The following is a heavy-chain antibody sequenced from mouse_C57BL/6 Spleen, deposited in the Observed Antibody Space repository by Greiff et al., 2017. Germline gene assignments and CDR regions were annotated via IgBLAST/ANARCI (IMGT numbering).Heavy chain of an antibody. CDR1: GFTFSDYY. V-gene: IGHV5-16*01. J-gene: IGHJ2*01. D-gene: IGHD6-1*01. Sequence: VQLKESEGGLVQPGSSMKLSCTASGFTFSDYYMAWVRQVPEKGLEWVANINYDGSSTYYLDSLKSRFIISRDNAKNILYLQMSSLKSEDTATYYCARDNHFDYWGQGTTLTVSS. CDR2: INYDGSST. CDR3: ARDNHFDY.